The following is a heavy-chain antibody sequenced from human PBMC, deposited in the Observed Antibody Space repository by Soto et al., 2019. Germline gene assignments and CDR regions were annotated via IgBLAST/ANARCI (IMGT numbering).Heavy chain of an antibody. J-gene: IGHJ6*02. Sequence: VQLVESGGGLVQPGGSLRLSCAASGFTFSSYSMNWVRQAPGKGLEWVSYISSSSSTIYYADSVKGRFTISRDNAKNSLYLQMNSLRDEDTAVYYCAREKKDVLLWFGEARPYYYGMDVWGQGTTVTVSS. CDR3: AREKKDVLLWFGEARPYYYGMDV. CDR1: GFTFSSYS. CDR2: ISSSSSTI. D-gene: IGHD3-10*01. V-gene: IGHV3-48*02.